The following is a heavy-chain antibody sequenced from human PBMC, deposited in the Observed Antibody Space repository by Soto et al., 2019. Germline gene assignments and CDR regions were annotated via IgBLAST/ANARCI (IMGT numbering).Heavy chain of an antibody. V-gene: IGHV3-33*01. CDR2: IWYDGSNK. CDR1: GFTFSSYG. J-gene: IGHJ4*02. D-gene: IGHD2-15*01. CDR3: ARELGYCSGGSCYLQGGPFDY. Sequence: GGSLRLSCAASGFTFSSYGMHWVRQAPGKGLEWVAVIWYDGSNKYYADSVKGRFTISRDNSKNTLYLQMNSLRAEDTAVYYCARELGYCSGGSCYLQGGPFDYWGQGTLVTVSS.